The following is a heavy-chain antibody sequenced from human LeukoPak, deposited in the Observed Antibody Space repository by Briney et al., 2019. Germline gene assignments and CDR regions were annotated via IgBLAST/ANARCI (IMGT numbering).Heavy chain of an antibody. Sequence: SETLSLTCAVYGGSFSGHYWSWIRQPPGKGLEWIGEINHSGSTNYNPSLKSRVAISVDTSKNQFSLKLSSVTAADTAVYYCASGTVAAPFYYYYYMDVWGKGTTVTVSS. CDR1: GGSFSGHY. CDR2: INHSGST. V-gene: IGHV4-34*01. CDR3: ASGTVAAPFYYYYYMDV. D-gene: IGHD6-19*01. J-gene: IGHJ6*03.